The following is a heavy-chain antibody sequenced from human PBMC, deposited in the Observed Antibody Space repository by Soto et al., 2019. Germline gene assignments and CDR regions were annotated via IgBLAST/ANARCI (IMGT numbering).Heavy chain of an antibody. CDR1: GFPFSTYA. V-gene: IGHV3-23*05. CDR2: LYGSGNGI. CDR3: AKARQPDGRWPFDH. Sequence: GGSLRLSCVGSGFPFSTYAMSWVRQAPGRGLEWVVGLYGSGNGISYADSVKGRFTIFRDNSQSVLYLQMSSLRAEDTAVYYCAKARQPDGRWPFDHWGQGTLVTLSP. D-gene: IGHD2-8*01. J-gene: IGHJ4*02.